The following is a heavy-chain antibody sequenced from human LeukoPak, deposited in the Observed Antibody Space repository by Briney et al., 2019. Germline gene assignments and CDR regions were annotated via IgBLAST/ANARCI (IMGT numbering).Heavy chain of an antibody. J-gene: IGHJ4*02. D-gene: IGHD6-13*01. CDR2: ISYDGSNK. CDR1: GFTFSNCA. CDR3: ARTGGQQQLVPPIDY. Sequence: SGGSLRLSCSASGFTFSNCAMHWVRQAPGKGLEWVAVISYDGSNKYYADSVKGRFSISRDNSKNTLYLQMNSLRAEDTAVYYCARTGGQQQLVPPIDYWGQGTLVTVSS. V-gene: IGHV3-30-3*01.